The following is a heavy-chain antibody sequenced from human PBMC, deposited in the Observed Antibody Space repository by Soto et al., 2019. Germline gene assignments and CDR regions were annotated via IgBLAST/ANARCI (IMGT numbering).Heavy chain of an antibody. J-gene: IGHJ4*02. CDR3: GIDQTGITTTGGTGIVD. D-gene: IGHD6-13*01. CDR1: GFTFSSHA. V-gene: IGHV3-30-3*01. Sequence: QVQLVESGGGAVQPGRSLRLSCAASGFTFSSHAMHWDLQAPGTGLECVAIISYDGSNQYYGDSVRGRLTCSRANSKDTLSPQLARLRAEHTAGSYCGIDQTGITTTGGTGIVDGGQGTLVSVSS. CDR2: ISYDGSNQ.